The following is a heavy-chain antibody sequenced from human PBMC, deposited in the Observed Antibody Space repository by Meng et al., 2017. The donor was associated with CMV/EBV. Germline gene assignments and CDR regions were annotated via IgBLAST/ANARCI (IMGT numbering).Heavy chain of an antibody. D-gene: IGHD6-19*01. J-gene: IGHJ4*02. Sequence: QGQLGEAGGGGVQAWGSLRLSLAASGFTFSSYAMHWVRQAPGKGLEWVAVISYDGSNKYYADSVKGRFTISRDNSKNTLYLQMNSLRAEDTAVYYCARGSVAGFDYWGQGTLVTVSS. CDR2: ISYDGSNK. CDR3: ARGSVAGFDY. V-gene: IGHV3-30-3*01. CDR1: GFTFSSYA.